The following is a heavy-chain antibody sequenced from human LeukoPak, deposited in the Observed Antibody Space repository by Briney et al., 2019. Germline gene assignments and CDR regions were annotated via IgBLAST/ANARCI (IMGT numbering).Heavy chain of an antibody. V-gene: IGHV4-59*12. CDR3: ARASGYYPRLYFDY. Sequence: SETLSLTCTVSVGSITSYDWGWIRQSPGKGLEWIGYIYYTGNSNYNPSLKSRVTMAVDTSKNQFSLKLSSVTAADTAVYYCARASGYYPRLYFDYWGRGTLVTVSS. CDR1: VGSITSYD. CDR2: IYYTGNS. J-gene: IGHJ4*02. D-gene: IGHD3-22*01.